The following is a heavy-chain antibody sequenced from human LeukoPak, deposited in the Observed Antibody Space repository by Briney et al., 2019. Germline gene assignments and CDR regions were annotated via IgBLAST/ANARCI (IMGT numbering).Heavy chain of an antibody. V-gene: IGHV3-23*01. CDR3: AKGRGTTIFGVAQSDY. Sequence: PGGSLRLSCEASGFTFSSYAMSWVRQAPGKGLEWVSALNGGGDYTYYAASVKGRFTISRDNSKNTLFPQMSSLRVEDTAVYYCAKGRGTTIFGVAQSDYWGQGTLVTVSS. J-gene: IGHJ4*02. CDR1: GFTFSSYA. CDR2: LNGGGDYT. D-gene: IGHD3-3*01.